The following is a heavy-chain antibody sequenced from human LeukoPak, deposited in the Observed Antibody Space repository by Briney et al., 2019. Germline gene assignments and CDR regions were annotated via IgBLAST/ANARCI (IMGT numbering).Heavy chain of an antibody. CDR2: MYYSGGT. V-gene: IGHV4-59*01. D-gene: IGHD5-24*01. CDR1: GGSINSYY. Sequence: SETLSLTCTVSGGSINSYYWSWIRQPPGKGLEWVGHMYYSGGTNYNPSLKSRVTISVDTSKNQFSLKLSSVTAADTAVYYCTRRCKDAYTLYCFDYWGQGTLVTVSS. CDR3: TRRCKDAYTLYCFDY. J-gene: IGHJ4*02.